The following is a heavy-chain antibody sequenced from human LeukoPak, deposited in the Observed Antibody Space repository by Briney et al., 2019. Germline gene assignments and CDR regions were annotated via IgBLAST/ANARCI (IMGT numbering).Heavy chain of an antibody. CDR2: IKSKTDGGTT. Sequence: GSLRLSCAASGFTFSNAWMSWVRQAPGKGLEWVGRIKSKTDGGTTDYAAPVKGRFTISRDDSKNTLYLQMNSLKTEDTAVYYCTTGYSSGYTYFDYWGQGTLVTVSS. CDR3: TTGYSSGYTYFDY. V-gene: IGHV3-15*01. D-gene: IGHD3-22*01. CDR1: GFTFSNAW. J-gene: IGHJ4*02.